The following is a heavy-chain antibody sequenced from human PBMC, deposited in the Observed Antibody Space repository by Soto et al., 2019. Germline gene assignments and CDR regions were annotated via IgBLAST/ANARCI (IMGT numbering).Heavy chain of an antibody. V-gene: IGHV1-2*04. Sequence: ASVKVSCKASGYTFTGYYMHWVRQAPGQGLEWMGWINPNSGGTNYAQKFQGWVTMTRDTSISTAYMELGRLRSDDTAVYYCARGPCGGSCSEPYNWFDPWGQGTLVTVSS. D-gene: IGHD2-15*01. CDR1: GYTFTGYY. CDR2: INPNSGGT. J-gene: IGHJ5*02. CDR3: ARGPCGGSCSEPYNWFDP.